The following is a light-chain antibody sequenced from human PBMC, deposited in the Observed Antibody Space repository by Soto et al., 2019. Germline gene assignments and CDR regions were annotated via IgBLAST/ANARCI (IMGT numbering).Light chain of an antibody. CDR3: QQYNNWPPGT. CDR2: GAS. Sequence: EIVMTQSPDTLSVSPGERATLSCRASQSVNSNLAWYQQKPGQAPRLLIYGASTRATSIPARFSGSGSGTEFTLPISSLQSEDFAVYYCQQYNNWPPGTFGQGTKVEIK. V-gene: IGKV3-15*01. CDR1: QSVNSN. J-gene: IGKJ1*01.